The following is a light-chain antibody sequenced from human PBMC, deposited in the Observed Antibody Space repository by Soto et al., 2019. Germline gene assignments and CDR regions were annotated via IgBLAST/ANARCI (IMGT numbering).Light chain of an antibody. V-gene: IGKV3-15*01. J-gene: IGKJ5*01. Sequence: EIVMTQSPATLSVSPGERATLSCRAAQGVTTNSAWYQQKSGQSPRLLIYDVSIRATGVPARFSGTGSETDFTLTISGLQSEDSAIYFCQQYNNWPFSFGQGTRLEIK. CDR2: DVS. CDR1: QGVTTN. CDR3: QQYNNWPFS.